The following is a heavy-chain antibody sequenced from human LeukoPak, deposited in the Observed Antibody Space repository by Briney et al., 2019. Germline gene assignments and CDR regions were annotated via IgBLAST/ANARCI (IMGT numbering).Heavy chain of an antibody. V-gene: IGHV1-18*01. CDR1: GYTFTSYG. CDR2: ISDYNGNT. D-gene: IGHD2-2*01. J-gene: IGHJ3*02. CDR3: ARVWDIVIIPAHAFDI. Sequence: ASVKVSCKASGYTFTSYGISWVRQAPGQGLEWMGWISDYNGNTNYAQKIQGRVTMTTDTSTNTAYMELRSLRSDDTAVYYCARVWDIVIIPAHAFDIWGQGTMVTVSS.